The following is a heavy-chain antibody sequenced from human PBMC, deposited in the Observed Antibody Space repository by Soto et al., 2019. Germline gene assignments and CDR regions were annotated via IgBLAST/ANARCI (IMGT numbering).Heavy chain of an antibody. CDR2: IKSKTDGGTT. CDR3: TTQIQLWWPYYYGMDV. J-gene: IGHJ6*02. CDR1: GFTFSNAW. V-gene: IGHV3-15*07. Sequence: EVQLVESGGGLVKPGGSLRLSCAASGFTFSNAWMNWVRQAPGKGLEWVGRIKSKTDGGTTDYAAPVKGRFTISRDDSKNTLYLQMNSLKTEDTAVYYCTTQIQLWWPYYYGMDVWGQGTTVTVSS. D-gene: IGHD5-18*01.